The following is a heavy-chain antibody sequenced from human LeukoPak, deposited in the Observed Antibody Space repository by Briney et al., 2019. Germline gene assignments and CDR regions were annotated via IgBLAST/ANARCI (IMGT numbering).Heavy chain of an antibody. CDR2: IYYSGST. Sequence: SETPSLTCTVSGGSISSYYWSWIRQPPGKGLEWIGYIYYSGSTNYNPSLKSRVTISVDTSKNQFSLKLSSVTAADTAVYYCARDYSSGWYDWGQGTLVTVSS. D-gene: IGHD6-19*01. CDR1: GGSISSYY. CDR3: ARDYSSGWYD. J-gene: IGHJ4*02. V-gene: IGHV4-59*01.